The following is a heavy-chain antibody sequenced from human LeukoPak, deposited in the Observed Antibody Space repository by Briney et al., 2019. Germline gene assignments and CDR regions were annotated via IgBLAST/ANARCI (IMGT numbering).Heavy chain of an antibody. D-gene: IGHD5-24*01. V-gene: IGHV3-53*01. CDR1: GVTVSSNY. CDR2: IYSSGST. J-gene: IGHJ4*02. Sequence: PWGSLTLSCAASGVTVSSNYMSWVRQAPGKGLEWVSVIYSSGSTYYADSVKGRFTISRDNSKNTLYLQMNSLRAEDTAVYYCARGRATILDYWGQGTLVTVSS. CDR3: ARGRATILDY.